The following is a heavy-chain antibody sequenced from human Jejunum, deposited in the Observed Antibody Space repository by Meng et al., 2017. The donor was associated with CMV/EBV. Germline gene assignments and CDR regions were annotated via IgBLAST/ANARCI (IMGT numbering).Heavy chain of an antibody. V-gene: IGHV2-5*02. D-gene: IGHD1-26*01. Sequence: QIPLKESGPTLVKPPQTLTLPFRLSGFSPSTSGEGVGWIRQPPGKALEWLALIYRGDDKRYSPSLNSRLTIAKDTSKNEVVLTLTNMGPIDTGTYYCAHFVGGYYPSRPDYWGQGTLVTVSS. J-gene: IGHJ4*02. CDR1: GFSPSTSGEG. CDR3: AHFVGGYYPSRPDY. CDR2: IYRGDDK.